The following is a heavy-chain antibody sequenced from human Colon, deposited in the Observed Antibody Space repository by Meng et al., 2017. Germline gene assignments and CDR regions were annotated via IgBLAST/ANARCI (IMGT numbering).Heavy chain of an antibody. V-gene: IGHV3-33*01. Sequence: VRLVESGGDVVQPGRSRGLSCVASGFSFSTYGMHWVRQAPGKGLEWVAIIWFDGSNKYYGDSVKGRFTISRDNSKNTLYLQMNSLRVEDTAVYYCARGATPENFDYWGQGTLVTVSS. CDR1: GFSFSTYG. CDR2: IWFDGSNK. J-gene: IGHJ4*02. CDR3: ARGATPENFDY.